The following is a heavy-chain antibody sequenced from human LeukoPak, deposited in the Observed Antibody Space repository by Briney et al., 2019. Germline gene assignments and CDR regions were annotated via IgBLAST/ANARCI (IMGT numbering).Heavy chain of an antibody. V-gene: IGHV4-39*01. CDR2: IYYSGST. D-gene: IGHD2-15*01. Sequence: SETLSLTCTVSGGSISSSSYYWGWIRQPPGKGLEWIGSIYYSGSTYYNTSLKSRVTISVDTSKNQFSLKLSSVTAADTAVYFCARLPVVAAIPNFDYWGQGTLVTVSS. CDR3: ARLPVVAAIPNFDY. J-gene: IGHJ4*02. CDR1: GGSISSSSYY.